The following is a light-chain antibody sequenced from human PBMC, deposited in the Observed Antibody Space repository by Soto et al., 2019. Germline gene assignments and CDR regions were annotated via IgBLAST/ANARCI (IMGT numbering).Light chain of an antibody. CDR2: GAS. J-gene: IGKJ1*01. V-gene: IGKV1-6*01. CDR1: QGIRND. CDR3: LQDYSIPCT. Sequence: AVQKTKSPSSLSASVGDRVTITCRASQGIRNDLGWYQQKPGRAPQLLIYGASSLQSGVPSRFSGSGSGTDFTLTISSLQPEDFATNYCLQDYSIPCTFGQGTKLYIK.